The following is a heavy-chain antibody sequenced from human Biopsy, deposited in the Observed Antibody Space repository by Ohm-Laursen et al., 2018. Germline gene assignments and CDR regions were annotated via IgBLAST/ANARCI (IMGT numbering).Heavy chain of an antibody. Sequence: PSETLSLTCTVSGGSVSSNTDYWAWLRQPPGKGLEWIGSIFYTGIIFYNPSLKSRVSISVDTSKNQFSLKLNSVTAADTAVYFCARDSRGGHLNTTLITGKNLDSWGQGILVTVSS. CDR1: GGSVSSNTDY. J-gene: IGHJ4*02. D-gene: IGHD3-16*01. CDR2: IFYTGII. V-gene: IGHV4-39*07. CDR3: ARDSRGGHLNTTLITGKNLDS.